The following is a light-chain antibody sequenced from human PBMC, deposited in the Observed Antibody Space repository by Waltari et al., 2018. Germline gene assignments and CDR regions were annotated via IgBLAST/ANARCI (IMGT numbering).Light chain of an antibody. CDR2: RND. CDR1: SSNIGSNF. CDR3: ATWDGSLSAVV. Sequence: QSVVTQPPSASGTPGQRVTISCSGSSSNIGSNFVYWYQQLPGATPKVLSFRNDRRPAGVPDRFSGSKSGTSASLDISGLRSEDESNYYCATWDGSLSAVVFGGGTKLTVL. V-gene: IGLV1-47*01. J-gene: IGLJ2*01.